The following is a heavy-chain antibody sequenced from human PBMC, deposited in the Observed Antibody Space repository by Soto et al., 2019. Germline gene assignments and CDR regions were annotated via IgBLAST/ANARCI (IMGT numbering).Heavy chain of an antibody. D-gene: IGHD1-1*01. Sequence: EVQLLESGGGLVQPGGSLRLSCAASGFTFSSYGMSWVRQAPGKGLEWVSAISAGGGNTYYRDSVKGRFTISRDSSKNTLYLQMNSLRAEDTAVYFCAQTTPSIHWFDPWGQGTLVTVSS. CDR2: ISAGGGNT. V-gene: IGHV3-23*01. CDR1: GFTFSSYG. J-gene: IGHJ5*02. CDR3: AQTTPSIHWFDP.